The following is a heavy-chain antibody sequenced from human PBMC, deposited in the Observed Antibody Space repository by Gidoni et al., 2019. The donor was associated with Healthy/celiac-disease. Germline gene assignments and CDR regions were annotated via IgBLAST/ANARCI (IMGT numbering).Heavy chain of an antibody. CDR3: ARAHYDILTGYGLDY. J-gene: IGHJ4*02. Sequence: EVQLVESGGGLVKPGGSLRLSCAASGFTFSSYSMNWVRQAPGKGLEWVSSISSSSSYIYYADSVKGRFTISRDNAKNSLYLQMNSLRAEDTAVYYCARAHYDILTGYGLDYWGQGTLVTVSS. CDR1: GFTFSSYS. CDR2: ISSSSSYI. D-gene: IGHD3-9*01. V-gene: IGHV3-21*01.